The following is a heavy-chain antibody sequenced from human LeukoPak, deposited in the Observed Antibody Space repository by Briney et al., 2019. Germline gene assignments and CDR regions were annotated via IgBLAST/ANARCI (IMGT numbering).Heavy chain of an antibody. Sequence: GGSLRLSCAASGFTFSSYSMNWVRQAQGKGLEWVSSISSSSSYIYYADSVKGRFTISRDNAKNSLYLQMNSLRAEDTAVYYCARAPSRHYDILTGYYDFDYWGQGTLVTVSS. D-gene: IGHD3-9*01. V-gene: IGHV3-21*01. J-gene: IGHJ4*02. CDR2: ISSSSSYI. CDR3: ARAPSRHYDILTGYYDFDY. CDR1: GFTFSSYS.